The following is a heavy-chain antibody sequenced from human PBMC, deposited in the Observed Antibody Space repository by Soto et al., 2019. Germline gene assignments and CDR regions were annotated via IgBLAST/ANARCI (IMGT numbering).Heavy chain of an antibody. CDR3: ARAYGAGSFDF. CDR1: GYTFRSYD. V-gene: IGHV1-8*01. D-gene: IGHD3-10*01. CDR2: VNPTTGNT. Sequence: QVQLVQSGAEVKKPGASVKVSCTGSGYTFRSYDIHWVRQATGQGLEWMGWVNPTTGNTGYAQKFQGRVTMTRDMSTSSAYMEVNSLTSEDTAIYYCARAYGAGSFDFWGQGTLVSVSS. J-gene: IGHJ5*01.